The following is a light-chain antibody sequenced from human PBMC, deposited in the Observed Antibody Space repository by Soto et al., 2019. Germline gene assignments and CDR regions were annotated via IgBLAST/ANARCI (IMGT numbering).Light chain of an antibody. CDR1: QSISIW. CDR2: KTS. V-gene: IGKV1-5*03. Sequence: DIHMTQSPSTLSASVGDRVTITCRASQSISIWLAWYQQKPGKAPNLLIYKTSSLETGVPSRFSGSGSGTEFTLTISSLQPDDFATYYCQHWNDYSWTFGQGTKV. J-gene: IGKJ1*01. CDR3: QHWNDYSWT.